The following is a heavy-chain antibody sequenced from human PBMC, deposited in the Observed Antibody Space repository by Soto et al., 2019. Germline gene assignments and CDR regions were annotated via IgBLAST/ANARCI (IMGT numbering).Heavy chain of an antibody. CDR2: IYWDDDK. CDR1: GFSLTSGVG. CDR3: AHIDPEIVTVGGHGGFDY. V-gene: IGHV2-5*02. Sequence: QITLKESGPTLVRPPQTLTLTCTFSGFSLTSGVGVGWIRQPPGKALEWLALIYWDDDKRYSPSLKNRLTITKDTYKNQVVLTMTNVGSVDTATYFCAHIDPEIVTVGGHGGFDYWGQGTLVTVSS. J-gene: IGHJ4*02. D-gene: IGHD5-12*01.